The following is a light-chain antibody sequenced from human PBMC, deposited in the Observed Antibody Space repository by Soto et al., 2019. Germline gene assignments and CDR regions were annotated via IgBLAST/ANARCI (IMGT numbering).Light chain of an antibody. V-gene: IGKV3-20*01. CDR1: QSVRGNN. Sequence: DIVWPHSPGTLSLSPGQRATLSCRACQSVRGNNLAWYQQKPGQAPRLLISGASSRATGIPDRFSGSGSGTDFTLTISRLEPEDFAVYYCQQYGSSQWTFGQGTKVDIK. CDR3: QQYGSSQWT. J-gene: IGKJ1*01. CDR2: GAS.